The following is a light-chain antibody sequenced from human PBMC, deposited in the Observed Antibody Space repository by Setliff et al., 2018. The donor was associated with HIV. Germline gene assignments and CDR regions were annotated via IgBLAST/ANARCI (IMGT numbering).Light chain of an antibody. V-gene: IGLV2-14*02. Sequence: QSALTQPASVSGSPGQSIAISCTGNDSDVGTYNLISWYQQHPGKAPQLTIFEVNKRPSGISNRFSGSKSGNTASLTISGLQAEDEADYYCSSYTSSTTPYVFGTGTKGTVL. CDR2: EVN. CDR1: DSDVGTYNL. J-gene: IGLJ1*01. CDR3: SSYTSSTTPYV.